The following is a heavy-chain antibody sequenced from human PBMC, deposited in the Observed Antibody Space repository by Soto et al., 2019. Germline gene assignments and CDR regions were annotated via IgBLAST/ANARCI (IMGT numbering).Heavy chain of an antibody. CDR2: IYYSGST. V-gene: IGHV4-39*01. CDR1: GGSISSSSYY. D-gene: IGHD4-17*01. Sequence: SETLSLTCTVSGGSISSSSYYWGWIRQPPGKGLEWIGSIYYSGSTYYNPSLKSRVTISVDTSKNQFSLKLSSVTAADTAVYYCARQDDYGGLRGWLDPWGQGTLVTVSS. J-gene: IGHJ5*02. CDR3: ARQDDYGGLRGWLDP.